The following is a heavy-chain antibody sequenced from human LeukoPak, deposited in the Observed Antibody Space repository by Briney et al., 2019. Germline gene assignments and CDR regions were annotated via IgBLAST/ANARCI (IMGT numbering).Heavy chain of an antibody. CDR2: IYYSGST. CDR1: GGSISSYY. Sequence: PSETLSLTCTVSGGSISSYYWSWIRQPPGKGLEWIGYIYYSGSTNYNPPLKSRVTISVDTSKNQFSLKLSSVTAADTAVYYCARAAYYYDSSGYYGDAFDIWGQGTMVTVSS. J-gene: IGHJ3*02. CDR3: ARAAYYYDSSGYYGDAFDI. V-gene: IGHV4-59*01. D-gene: IGHD3-22*01.